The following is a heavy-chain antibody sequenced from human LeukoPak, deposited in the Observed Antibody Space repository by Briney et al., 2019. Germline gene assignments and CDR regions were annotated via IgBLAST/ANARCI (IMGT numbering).Heavy chain of an antibody. D-gene: IGHD2/OR15-2a*01. CDR1: GFTFSSYW. V-gene: IGHV3-74*01. Sequence: PGGSLRLSCAASGFTFSSYWMHWVRQVPGKGLVWVSRINSDGSSATYADSVKGRFTISRDNAKCTLYLQMDSLRAEDTAVYYCATLAENRDSGYYFDSWGQGTLVTVSS. J-gene: IGHJ4*02. CDR3: ATLAENRDSGYYFDS. CDR2: INSDGSSA.